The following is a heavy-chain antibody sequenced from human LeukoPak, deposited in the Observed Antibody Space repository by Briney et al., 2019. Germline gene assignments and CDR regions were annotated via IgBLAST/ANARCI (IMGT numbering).Heavy chain of an antibody. CDR1: GFTFSSYS. CDR2: ISSSSSTM. J-gene: IGHJ5*02. CDR3: ARASRGYSYGYDWFDP. D-gene: IGHD5-18*01. V-gene: IGHV3-48*04. Sequence: GGSLRLSCAASGFTFSSYSMTWVRQAPGKGLEWVSYISSSSSTMYYADSVKGRFTISRDNAKNSLYLQMNSLRAEDTAVYYCARASRGYSYGYDWFDPWGQGTLVTVSS.